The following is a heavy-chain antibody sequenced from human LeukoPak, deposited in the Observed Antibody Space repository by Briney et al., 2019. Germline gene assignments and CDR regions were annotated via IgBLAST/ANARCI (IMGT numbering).Heavy chain of an antibody. Sequence: ASVKVPCKASGYTFTSYAMNWVRQAPGQGLEWMGWINTNTGNPTYAQGFTGRFVFSLDTSVSTAYLQISSLKAEDTAVYYCASGLWFGELVFDPWGQGTLVTVSS. CDR1: GYTFTSYA. V-gene: IGHV7-4-1*02. CDR2: INTNTGNP. D-gene: IGHD3-10*01. J-gene: IGHJ5*02. CDR3: ASGLWFGELVFDP.